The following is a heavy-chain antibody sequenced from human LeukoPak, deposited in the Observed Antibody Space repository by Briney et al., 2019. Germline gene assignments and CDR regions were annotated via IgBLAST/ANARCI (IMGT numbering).Heavy chain of an antibody. CDR1: GFAFSSYG. V-gene: IGHV3-30*18. J-gene: IGHJ4*02. CDR2: MSNDGSNK. Sequence: GGSLRLSCAASGFAFSSYGMHWVRQAPGKGLEWVAVMSNDGSNKYYADSVKGRFTVSRDNSKNTLYLQMNSLRAEDTATYYCVKSGIAAAGQRGYFDYWGQGTLVTVSS. D-gene: IGHD6-13*01. CDR3: VKSGIAAAGQRGYFDY.